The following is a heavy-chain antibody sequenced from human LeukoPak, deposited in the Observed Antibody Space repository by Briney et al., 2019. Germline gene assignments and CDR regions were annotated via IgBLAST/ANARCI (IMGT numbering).Heavy chain of an antibody. V-gene: IGHV1-2*02. CDR1: GYTFTGYY. Sequence: GASVKVSCKASGYTFTGYYMHWVRQAPRQGPEWMGWINPNSGGTNYAQKFQGRVTMTRDTSISTAYMELSRLRSDDTAVYYCAREGYSSSSNWFDPWGQGTLVTVSS. J-gene: IGHJ5*02. CDR3: AREGYSSSSNWFDP. D-gene: IGHD6-6*01. CDR2: INPNSGGT.